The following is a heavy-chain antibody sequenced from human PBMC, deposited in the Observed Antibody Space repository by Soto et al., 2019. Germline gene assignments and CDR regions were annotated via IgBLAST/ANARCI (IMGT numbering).Heavy chain of an antibody. CDR3: ARAIGPTLFDY. CDR2: IGTAGDT. V-gene: IGHV3-13*04. J-gene: IGHJ4*02. D-gene: IGHD3-22*01. Sequence: PGGSLRLSCSSSVFTFSSYDMHWVRQGPGKGLEWVSAIGTAGDTNYAGSVKGRFTISRENAKNSLYLQMNSLRAGDTAIYFCARAIGPTLFDYWGQGTLVTVS. CDR1: VFTFSSYD.